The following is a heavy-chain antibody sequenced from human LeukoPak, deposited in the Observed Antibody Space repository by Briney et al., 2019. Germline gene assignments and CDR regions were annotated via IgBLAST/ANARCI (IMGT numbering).Heavy chain of an antibody. D-gene: IGHD3-22*01. V-gene: IGHV4-61*01. CDR1: GGSVSSGSYY. CDR2: IYYSGST. CDR3: SSLFYYDSSGYSYYFDY. J-gene: IGHJ4*02. Sequence: PSETLSLTCTVSGGSVSSGSYYWSWIRQPPGKGLEWIGYIYYSGSTNYNPSLKSRVTISVDTSKNQFSLELRSVTAADTAVYYCSSLFYYDSSGYSYYFDYWGQRTLVTVSS.